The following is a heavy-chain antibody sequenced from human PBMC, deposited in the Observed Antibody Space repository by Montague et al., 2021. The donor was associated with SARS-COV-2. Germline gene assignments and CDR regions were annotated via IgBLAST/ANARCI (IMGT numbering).Heavy chain of an antibody. CDR2: NYHTGST. J-gene: IGHJ4*02. D-gene: IGHD1-26*01. CDR1: GDSITTYNW. V-gene: IGHV4-4*02. CDR3: ARMGSGRSDLAY. Sequence: SETLSLTCVVSGDSITTYNWWTWLRLPPGKGLEWAGENYHTGSTKYTPSRNSRVSMSVDTSWNQFSLRFTSVTAADTAIYYCARMGSGRSDLAYWGQGALVTVSS.